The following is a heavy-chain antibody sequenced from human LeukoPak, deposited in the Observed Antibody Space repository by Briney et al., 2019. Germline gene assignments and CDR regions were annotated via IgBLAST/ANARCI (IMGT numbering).Heavy chain of an antibody. CDR2: IYHSGST. Sequence: SETLSLTCAVSGYSISSGYYWGWIRQPPGKGLEWIGSIYHSGSTNYNPSLKSRVTMSVDTSKNQFSLKLSSVTAADTAVYYCARDCSSTSCYWWGFDYWGQGTLVTVSS. CDR1: GYSISSGYY. V-gene: IGHV4-38-2*02. J-gene: IGHJ4*02. D-gene: IGHD2-2*01. CDR3: ARDCSSTSCYWWGFDY.